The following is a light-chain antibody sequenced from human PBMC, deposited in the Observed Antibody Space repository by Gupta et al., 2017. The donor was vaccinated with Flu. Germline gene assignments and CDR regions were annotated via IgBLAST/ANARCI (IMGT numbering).Light chain of an antibody. CDR3: SSYTSSNSLE. Sequence: QSALTQPASVSGSPGQSITISCPGTSSDFGGYNYVSWYQHHPGKAPKLMIYEVINRPSGVSNRFSGSKSGNTASLTISGLQAEDDADYYCSSYTSSNSLEFGGGTKLTVL. CDR1: SSDFGGYNY. CDR2: EVI. J-gene: IGLJ3*02. V-gene: IGLV2-14*01.